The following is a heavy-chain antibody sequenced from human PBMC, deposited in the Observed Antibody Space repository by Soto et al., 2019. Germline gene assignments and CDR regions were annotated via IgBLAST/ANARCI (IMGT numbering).Heavy chain of an antibody. CDR2: IYYSGST. J-gene: IGHJ6*03. CDR3: ARLRCSGGSCYSFTYYYYMDV. CDR1: GGSISSSSYY. D-gene: IGHD2-15*01. V-gene: IGHV4-39*01. Sequence: QLQLQESGPGLVKPSETLSLTCTVSGGSISSSSYYWGWIRQPPGKGLEWIGSIYYSGSTYYNPSLKSRVTISVDTSKNQFSLKLSSVTAADTAVYYCARLRCSGGSCYSFTYYYYMDVWGKGTTVTVSS.